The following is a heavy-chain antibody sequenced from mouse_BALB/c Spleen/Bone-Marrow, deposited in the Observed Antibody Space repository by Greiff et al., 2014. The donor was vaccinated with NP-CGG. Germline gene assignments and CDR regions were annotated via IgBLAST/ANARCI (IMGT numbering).Heavy chain of an antibody. CDR3: AGHQRYYAMDY. J-gene: IGHJ4*01. V-gene: IGHV5-6*02. Sequence: DVMLVESGGDLVKPGGSLKLSCAASGFTFSSYGMSWGRQTPDKRLEWVATISSGGSNTYYPDSVKGRFTISRDNAKNTLYLRMSSLKSEDTAMYYCAGHQRYYAMDYWGQGTSVTVSS. CDR2: ISSGGSNT. CDR1: GFTFSSYG.